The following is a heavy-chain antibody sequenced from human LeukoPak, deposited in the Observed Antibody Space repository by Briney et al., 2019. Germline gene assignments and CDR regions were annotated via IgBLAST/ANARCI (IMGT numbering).Heavy chain of an antibody. CDR2: ISGSSNNT. J-gene: IGHJ6*02. CDR3: AKDMRQYSSRWHRRNHYYYGMDV. V-gene: IGHV3-23*01. D-gene: IGHD6-13*01. CDR1: GFTFGTYA. Sequence: GGSLRLSCAASGFTFGTYAMSWVRQAPGKGLEWVSVISGSSNNTYYADSVKGRFTISRDNSKNTLYLQMNSLRAEDTAVYYCAKDMRQYSSRWHRRNHYYYGMDVWGQGTTVTVSS.